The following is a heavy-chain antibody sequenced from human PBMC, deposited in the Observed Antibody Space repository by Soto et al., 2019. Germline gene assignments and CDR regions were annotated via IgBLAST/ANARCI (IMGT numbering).Heavy chain of an antibody. CDR2: IYHSGST. CDR1: GGSISSSNW. CDR3: ARNSSSWYDYYYYYGMDV. D-gene: IGHD6-13*01. Sequence: KASETLSLTCAVSGGSISSSNWWSWVRQPPGKGLEWIGEIYHSGSTNYNPSLKSRVTISVDKSKNQFSLKLSSVTAADTAVYYCARNSSSWYDYYYYYGMDVWGQGTTVTVSS. V-gene: IGHV4-4*02. J-gene: IGHJ6*02.